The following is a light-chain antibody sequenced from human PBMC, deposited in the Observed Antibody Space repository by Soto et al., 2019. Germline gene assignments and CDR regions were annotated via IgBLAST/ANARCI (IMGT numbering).Light chain of an antibody. Sequence: VVLTQSQGTLSLSSGERATLSCRASQSVSSSYLAWYQQKPGQAPRLLIYGASSRATGIPDRFSGSGSGTDFTLTISRLEPEDFAVYYCQQYGSSPPWTFAQGTKVAIK. CDR2: GAS. CDR3: QQYGSSPPWT. CDR1: QSVSSSY. J-gene: IGKJ1*01. V-gene: IGKV3-20*01.